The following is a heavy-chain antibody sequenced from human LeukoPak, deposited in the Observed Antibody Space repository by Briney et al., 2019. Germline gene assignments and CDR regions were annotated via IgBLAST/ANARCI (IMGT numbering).Heavy chain of an antibody. CDR3: VKDIGGGTLEYFQK. J-gene: IGHJ1*01. Sequence: TGGSLRLSCAASGFTFSGSAMSWIRQAPGKGLEWVSYISSSGSTIYYADSVKGRFTISRDNAKNSLYLQMNSLRAEDTALYYCVKDIGGGTLEYFQKWGQGTLVTVSS. CDR1: GFTFSGSA. V-gene: IGHV3-11*01. D-gene: IGHD1-26*01. CDR2: ISSSGSTI.